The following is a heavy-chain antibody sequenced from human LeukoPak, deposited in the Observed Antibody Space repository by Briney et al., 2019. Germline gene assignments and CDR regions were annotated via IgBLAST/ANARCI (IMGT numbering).Heavy chain of an antibody. CDR3: ASRVVRGIVYY. CDR2: MNPNSGNT. D-gene: IGHD3-10*01. Sequence: GASVTVSCKASGYTFTSYDINWVRQAPGQGLEWMGWMNPNSGNTGYAQKFQGRVTMTRNTSISTAYMELSSLRSADTAVYYCASRVVRGIVYYWGQGTLVTVSS. J-gene: IGHJ4*02. V-gene: IGHV1-8*01. CDR1: GYTFTSYD.